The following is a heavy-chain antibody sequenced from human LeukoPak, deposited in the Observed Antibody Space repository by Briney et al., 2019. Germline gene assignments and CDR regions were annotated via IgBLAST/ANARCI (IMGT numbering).Heavy chain of an antibody. Sequence: PSETLSLTCTVSGGSISSGDYYWSWIRQPPGKGLEWIAYMYYSGSTYYNPSLKSRVTMSADTSKNQLSLKLSSVTAADTAVYYCAPPYYYDSRIDPWGQGILVTVSS. V-gene: IGHV4-30-4*01. D-gene: IGHD3-22*01. CDR3: APPYYYDSRIDP. CDR1: GGSISSGDYY. J-gene: IGHJ5*02. CDR2: MYYSGST.